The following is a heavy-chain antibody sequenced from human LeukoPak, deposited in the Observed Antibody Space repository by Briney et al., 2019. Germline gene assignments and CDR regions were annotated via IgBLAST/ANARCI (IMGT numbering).Heavy chain of an antibody. Sequence: SETLSLTCAVYGGSFSGYYWSWIRQPPGKGLVWIGEINHSGSTNYNPSLKSRVTISVDTSKNQFSLKLSSVTAADTAVYYCARLVVVTAIPPPNWFDPWGQGTLVTVSS. J-gene: IGHJ5*02. D-gene: IGHD2-21*02. CDR1: GGSFSGYY. CDR3: ARLVVVTAIPPPNWFDP. CDR2: INHSGST. V-gene: IGHV4-34*01.